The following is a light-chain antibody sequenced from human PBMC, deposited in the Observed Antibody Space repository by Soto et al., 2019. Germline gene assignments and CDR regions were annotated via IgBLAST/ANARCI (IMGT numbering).Light chain of an antibody. Sequence: QSVLTQPPSVSGAPGQWVTISCTGSSSNIGAGYDVPWYQQLPGTAPKLLIYGNSNRPSGVPDRFSGSKSGTSASLAITGRQAEDEADYYYQCYDSSLSGVVFGGGTKLTVL. CDR1: SSNIGAGYD. V-gene: IGLV1-40*01. CDR2: GNS. CDR3: QCYDSSLSGVV. J-gene: IGLJ2*01.